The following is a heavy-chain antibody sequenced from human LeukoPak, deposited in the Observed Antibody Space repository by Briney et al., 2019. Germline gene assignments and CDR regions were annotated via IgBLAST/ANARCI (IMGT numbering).Heavy chain of an antibody. Sequence: GGSLRLSCAASGFTFSTYAMSWVRQAPGKGLEWVSAISGSGGSTYYADSVKGRFTISRDNSKNTLYVQMNSMRAEDTAVYDCTKANMVRGVTLKFDYWGQGTLVTVSS. D-gene: IGHD3-10*01. J-gene: IGHJ4*02. CDR2: ISGSGGST. V-gene: IGHV3-23*01. CDR3: TKANMVRGVTLKFDY. CDR1: GFTFSTYA.